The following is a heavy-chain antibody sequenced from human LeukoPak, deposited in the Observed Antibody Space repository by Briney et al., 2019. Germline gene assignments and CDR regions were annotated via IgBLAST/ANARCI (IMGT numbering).Heavy chain of an antibody. V-gene: IGHV1-2*06. CDR1: GYTFTGYY. J-gene: IGHJ4*02. CDR2: INPNSGGT. Sequence: ASVKVSCKAPGYTFTGYYMHWVRQAPGQGLDWMGRINPNSGGTNYAQKFQGRVTITRDTSISTAYMELSRLRSDDTAVYYCARDRDDSSGYNFDYWGQGTLVTVSS. D-gene: IGHD3-22*01. CDR3: ARDRDDSSGYNFDY.